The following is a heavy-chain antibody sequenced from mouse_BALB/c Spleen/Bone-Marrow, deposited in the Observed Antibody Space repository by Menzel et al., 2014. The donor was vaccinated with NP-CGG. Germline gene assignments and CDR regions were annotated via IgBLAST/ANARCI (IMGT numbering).Heavy chain of an antibody. CDR1: GYTFTDYN. CDR3: ATRFITTAGY. CDR2: IYPYNGGT. D-gene: IGHD1-2*01. Sequence: EVQLQQSGPELVKPGASVKISCKASGYTFTDYNMHWVKQSHGKSLEWIGYIYPYNGGTGYNQKFKSKATLTVDNSSSTAYMELRSLTSEDSAVCYCATRFITTAGYWGQGTTLTVSS. V-gene: IGHV1S29*02. J-gene: IGHJ2*01.